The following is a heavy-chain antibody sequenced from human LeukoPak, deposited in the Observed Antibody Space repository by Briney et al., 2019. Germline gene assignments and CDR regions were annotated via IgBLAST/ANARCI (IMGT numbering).Heavy chain of an antibody. V-gene: IGHV4-61*02. Sequence: SQTLSLTCTVSGGSISSGNYYWSWVRQPAGKGLEWIGRIYTSGSTNYNPSLKSRVTISVDTSKNQFSLKLTSVTAADTAVYYCARDFDGDYPDYSRQGTLVTVSS. D-gene: IGHD3-9*01. CDR3: ARDFDGDYPDY. J-gene: IGHJ4*02. CDR2: IYTSGST. CDR1: GGSISSGNYY.